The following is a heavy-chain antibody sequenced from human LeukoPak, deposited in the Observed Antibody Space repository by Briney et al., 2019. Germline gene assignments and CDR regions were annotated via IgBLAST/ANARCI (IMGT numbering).Heavy chain of an antibody. CDR2: INPNSGGT. Sequence: ASVKVSCKASGYTFTGYYMHWVRQAPGQGLEWMGWINPNSGGTNYAQKFQGRVTMTRDTSISTAYMELSRLRSDDTAVYYCARDRGARGHYYMDVWGKGTTVTVSS. CDR3: ARDRGARGHYYMDV. D-gene: IGHD3-10*01. CDR1: GYTFTGYY. J-gene: IGHJ6*03. V-gene: IGHV1-2*02.